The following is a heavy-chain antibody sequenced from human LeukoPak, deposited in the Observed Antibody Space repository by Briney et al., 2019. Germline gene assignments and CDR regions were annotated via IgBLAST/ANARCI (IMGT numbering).Heavy chain of an antibody. D-gene: IGHD3-22*01. CDR2: IIPIFGTA. CDR1: GGTFSSYA. Sequence: SVTVSCKASGGTFSSYAISWVRRAPGQGLEWMGGIIPIFGTANYAQKFQGRVTITADKSTSTAYMELSSLRSEDTAVYYCAMPDYYDSSGYSPTDAFDIWGQGTMVTVSS. V-gene: IGHV1-69*06. J-gene: IGHJ3*02. CDR3: AMPDYYDSSGYSPTDAFDI.